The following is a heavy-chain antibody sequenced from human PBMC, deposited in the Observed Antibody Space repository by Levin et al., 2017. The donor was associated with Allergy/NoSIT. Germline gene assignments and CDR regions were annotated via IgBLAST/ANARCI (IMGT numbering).Heavy chain of an antibody. D-gene: IGHD5-18*01. V-gene: IGHV3-48*02. Sequence: GESLKISCAASGFTFSTYSMNWVRQAPGKGLEWVSYISRSSSVINYADSVKGRFTISRDNAKNSLYLEMNSLRDEDTAVYYCARNSDTAMVLFDYWGQGTLVTVSS. J-gene: IGHJ4*02. CDR2: ISRSSSVI. CDR3: ARNSDTAMVLFDY. CDR1: GFTFSTYS.